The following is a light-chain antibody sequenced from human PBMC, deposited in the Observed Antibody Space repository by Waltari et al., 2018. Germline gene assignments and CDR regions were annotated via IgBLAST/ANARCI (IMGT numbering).Light chain of an antibody. CDR2: EVS. J-gene: IGLJ2*01. V-gene: IGLV2-14*01. Sequence: QSALTQPASVSGSPGQSITIPCTGTSSDVGGYNYVSWYQQHPGKAPKLMIYEVSNRPSGVSNRFSCSKSGNTASLTISGLQAEDEADYYCSSYTSSSTLFGGGTKLTVL. CDR3: SSYTSSSTL. CDR1: SSDVGGYNY.